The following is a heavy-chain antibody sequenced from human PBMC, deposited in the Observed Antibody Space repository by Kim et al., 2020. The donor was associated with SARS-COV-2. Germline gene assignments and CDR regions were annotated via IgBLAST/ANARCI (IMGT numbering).Heavy chain of an antibody. V-gene: IGHV3-23*01. CDR3: AKDPAAAGRGWFDP. CDR1: GFTFSSYA. J-gene: IGHJ5*02. Sequence: GGSLRLSCVGSGFTFSSYAMSWVRQAPGKGLGWVSGISGSGGITYYADSVKGRFTISRDNSKNTLYLQMNSLRAEDTAVYYCAKDPAAAGRGWFDPWGQGTLVTVSS. D-gene: IGHD6-13*01. CDR2: ISGSGGIT.